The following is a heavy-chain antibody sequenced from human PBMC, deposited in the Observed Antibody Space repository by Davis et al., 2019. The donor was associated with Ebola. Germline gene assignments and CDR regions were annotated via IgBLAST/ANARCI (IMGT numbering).Heavy chain of an antibody. V-gene: IGHV5-10-1*01. D-gene: IGHD6-19*01. CDR3: ARQVAVAVWFDP. CDR2: IDPSDSYT. Sequence: GESLKISCKGSGYSFTSYWISWVRQMPGKGLEWMGRIDPSDSYTNYSPSFQGHVTISADKSISTAYLQWSSLKASDTAMYYCARQVAVAVWFDPWGQGTLVTVSS. J-gene: IGHJ5*02. CDR1: GYSFTSYW.